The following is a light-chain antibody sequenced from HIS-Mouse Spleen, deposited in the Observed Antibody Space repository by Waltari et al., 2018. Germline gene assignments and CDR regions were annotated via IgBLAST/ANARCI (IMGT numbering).Light chain of an antibody. CDR1: SSNIGAGYD. CDR2: VNG. J-gene: IGLJ3*02. CDR3: QSYDSSLSGV. Sequence: QSVLTQPPSVSVAPGQRVTISCTGSSSNIGAGYDVHWYQQLPGTAPKLLIYVNGNRPSGVPDRFSGSKSGTSASLAITGLQAEDEADYYGQSYDSSLSGVFGGGTKLTVL. V-gene: IGLV1-40*01.